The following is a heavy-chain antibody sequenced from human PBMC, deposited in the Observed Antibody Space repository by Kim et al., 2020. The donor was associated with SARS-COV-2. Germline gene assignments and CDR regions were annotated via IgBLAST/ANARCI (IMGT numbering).Heavy chain of an antibody. J-gene: IGHJ4*02. Sequence: NPSLKSRVTISVDTSKNQFSLKLSSVTAADTAVYYCARPRGYSSSRTFDYWGQGTLVTVSS. D-gene: IGHD6-13*01. V-gene: IGHV4-34*01. CDR3: ARPRGYSSSRTFDY.